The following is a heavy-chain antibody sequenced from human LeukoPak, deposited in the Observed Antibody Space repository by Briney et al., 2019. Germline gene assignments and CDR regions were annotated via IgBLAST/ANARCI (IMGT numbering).Heavy chain of an antibody. J-gene: IGHJ3*02. CDR3: ARDLRGSWPRDAFDI. Sequence: GASVKVSCKASGYTFTSYAMNWVRQAPGQGLEWMGWINTNTGNPTYAQGFTGRFVFSLDTSVSTAYLQISSLKAEDTAVYYCARDLRGSWPRDAFDIWGHGTMVTVSS. D-gene: IGHD6-13*01. V-gene: IGHV7-4-1*02. CDR1: GYTFTSYA. CDR2: INTNTGNP.